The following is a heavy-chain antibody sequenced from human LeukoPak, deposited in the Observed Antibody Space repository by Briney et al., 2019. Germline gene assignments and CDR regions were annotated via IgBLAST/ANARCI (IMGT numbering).Heavy chain of an antibody. V-gene: IGHV1-69*05. CDR1: GGTFSSYA. CDR2: IIPIFGTA. D-gene: IGHD3-3*01. J-gene: IGHJ5*02. CDR3: ARVADYDFFTWFDP. Sequence: SVKVSCKASGGTFSSYAISWVRQAPGQGLEWMGGIIPIFGTANYAQKFQGRVTITTDESTSTAYMELSSLRSEDPAVYYCARVADYDFFTWFDPWGQGTLVTVSS.